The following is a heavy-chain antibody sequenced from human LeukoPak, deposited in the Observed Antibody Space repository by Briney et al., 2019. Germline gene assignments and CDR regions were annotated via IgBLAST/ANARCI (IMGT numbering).Heavy chain of an antibody. CDR3: ARDRADVDTAMDFDY. J-gene: IGHJ4*02. CDR2: ISGSGYST. D-gene: IGHD5-18*01. CDR1: GFTFSSFA. Sequence: RSGGSLRLSCAASGFTFSSFAMTWVRQAPGKGLEWVSAISGSGYSTYYADSVKGRFTISRANSGNTLSLQMNSLRAEDTAVYYCARDRADVDTAMDFDYWGQGTLVTVSS. V-gene: IGHV3-23*01.